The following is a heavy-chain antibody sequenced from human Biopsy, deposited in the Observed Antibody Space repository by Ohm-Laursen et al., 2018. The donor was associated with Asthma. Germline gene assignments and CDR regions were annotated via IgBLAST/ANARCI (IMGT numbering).Heavy chain of an antibody. Sequence: ASVKVSCKASGYTSINYAIHWVRQAPGQRLEWMGWINAGNGNTKYSQKFQGRVTITWDTSASTAYMDLSSLRSEDTAVYYCARTYYDFLTGQVNDAFGIWGQGTVVTVSS. D-gene: IGHD3-9*01. CDR3: ARTYYDFLTGQVNDAFGI. CDR1: GYTSINYA. V-gene: IGHV1-3*01. J-gene: IGHJ3*02. CDR2: INAGNGNT.